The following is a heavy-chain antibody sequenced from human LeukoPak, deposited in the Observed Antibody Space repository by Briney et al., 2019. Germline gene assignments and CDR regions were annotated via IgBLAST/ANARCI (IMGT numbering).Heavy chain of an antibody. CDR2: IYYSGTT. CDR3: ASRDYGGGFDY. J-gene: IGHJ4*02. CDR1: GGSISSYY. V-gene: IGHV4-59*08. D-gene: IGHD4-23*01. Sequence: SETLSLTCTVSGGSISSYYWSWIRQPPGKGLEWIGYIYYSGTTNYNPSLKSRVTISVDTSKNQFSLKLSSVTAADTAVYYCASRDYGGGFDYWGQGTLVTVSS.